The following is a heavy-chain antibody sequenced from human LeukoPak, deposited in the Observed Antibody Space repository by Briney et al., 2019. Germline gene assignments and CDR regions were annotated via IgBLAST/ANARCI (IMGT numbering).Heavy chain of an antibody. CDR2: MNPNSGNT. J-gene: IGHJ6*03. D-gene: IGHD1-26*01. CDR3: ARGIVGALLRYYYYYYMDV. V-gene: IGHV1-8*01. CDR1: GYTFTSYD. Sequence: GASVKVSCKASGYTFTSYDINWVRQATGQGLEWMGWMNPNSGNTGYAQKFQGRVTMTRNTSISTAYMELSNLRSEDTAVYYCARGIVGALLRYYYYYYMDVWGKGTTVTISS.